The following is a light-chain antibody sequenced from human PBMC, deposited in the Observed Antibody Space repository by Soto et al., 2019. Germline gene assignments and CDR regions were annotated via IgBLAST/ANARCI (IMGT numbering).Light chain of an antibody. V-gene: IGKV3-20*01. J-gene: IGKJ2*01. CDR3: HQYGSSPQT. CDR1: QSVSGSF. CDR2: GAS. Sequence: EIVLTQSPGTLSLSPGERATLSCRASQSVSGSFLAWYQQKPGQAPRLLIYGASSRATGIPDRFSGSGSGTDFTLTISRLEPEDFTVYYCHQYGSSPQTFGQGTKLKIK.